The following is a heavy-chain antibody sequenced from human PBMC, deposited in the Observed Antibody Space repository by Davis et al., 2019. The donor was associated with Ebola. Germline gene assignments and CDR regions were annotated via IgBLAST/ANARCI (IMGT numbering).Heavy chain of an antibody. CDR3: ARDEGYSYGLGY. CDR1: GGSISSYY. J-gene: IGHJ4*02. Sequence: GSLRLSCTVSGGSISSYYWSWIRQPPGKGLEWIGYIYYSGSTNYNPSLKSRVTISVDTSKNQFSLKLSSVTAADTAVYYCARDEGYSYGLGYCGQGTLVTVSS. D-gene: IGHD5-18*01. V-gene: IGHV4-59*12. CDR2: IYYSGST.